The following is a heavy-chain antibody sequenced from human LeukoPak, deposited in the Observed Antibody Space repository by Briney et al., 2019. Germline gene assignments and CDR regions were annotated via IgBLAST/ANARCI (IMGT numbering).Heavy chain of an antibody. J-gene: IGHJ4*02. CDR3: ARDYRSSSGRSIDY. CDR1: GFTVSSNE. Sequence: GGSLRLSCAASGFTVSSNEMSWVRQAPGKGLEWVSSISGGSTYYADSRKGRFTISRDNAKNSLYLQMNSLRAEDTAVYYCARDYRSSSGRSIDYWGQGTLVTVSS. V-gene: IGHV3-38-3*01. CDR2: ISGGST. D-gene: IGHD6-6*01.